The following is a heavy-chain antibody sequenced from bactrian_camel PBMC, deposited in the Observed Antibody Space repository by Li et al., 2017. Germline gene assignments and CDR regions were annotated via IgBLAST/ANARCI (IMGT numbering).Heavy chain of an antibody. CDR3: VGDAWTW. V-gene: IGHV3S60*01. J-gene: IGHJ4*01. CDR2: ISGGGGNT. CDR1: GFTCSSSS. D-gene: IGHD1*01. Sequence: HVQLVESGGGSVQAGGSLRLSCVASGFTCSSSSMAWVRQVPGKEREVVASISGGGGNTFYADSVKGRFTISRDNAKNTVYLQMDNLNSDDTALYYCVGDAWTWWGQGTQVTVS.